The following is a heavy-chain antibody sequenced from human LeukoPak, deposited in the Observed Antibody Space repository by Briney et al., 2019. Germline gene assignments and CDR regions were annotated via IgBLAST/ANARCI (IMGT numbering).Heavy chain of an antibody. CDR1: GYTFTSYG. D-gene: IGHD3-22*01. Sequence: ASVKVSCKASGYTFTSYGISWVRQAPGQGLEWMGWISAYNGNTNYAHKLQGRVTMTTDTSTSTTYMELRILRSDDTAVYSCARVGYDSSGYYYVYFDYWGQGTLVTVSS. CDR3: ARVGYDSSGYYYVYFDY. CDR2: ISAYNGNT. J-gene: IGHJ4*02. V-gene: IGHV1-18*01.